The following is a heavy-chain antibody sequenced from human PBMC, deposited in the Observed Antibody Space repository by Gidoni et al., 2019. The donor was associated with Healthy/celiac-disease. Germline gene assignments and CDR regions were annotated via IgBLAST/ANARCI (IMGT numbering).Heavy chain of an antibody. D-gene: IGHD6-13*01. CDR2: IYYSGST. CDR1: GGSISSYY. V-gene: IGHV4-59*01. Sequence: QVQLQESGPGLVKPSETLSLTCTVSGGSISSYYWSWIRQPPGKGLEWIGYIYYSGSTNYNPSLKSRVTISVDTSKNQFSLKLSSVTAADTAVYYCARVFLAAAPGHAFDIWGQGTMVTVSS. J-gene: IGHJ3*02. CDR3: ARVFLAAAPGHAFDI.